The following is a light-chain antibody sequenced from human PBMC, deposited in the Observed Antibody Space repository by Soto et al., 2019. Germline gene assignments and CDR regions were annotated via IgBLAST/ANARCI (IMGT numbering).Light chain of an antibody. J-gene: IGLJ1*01. CDR1: SSDVGGHNS. CDR2: NVS. Sequence: QSALTQPASVSGSPGQSITISCTGTSSDVGGHNSVSWYQQHPGKAPKLMIYNVSNRPSGVSNRFSGSKSGNTASLTISGLLAEDEADYYCTSYTRSSTYVFGAGTKVT. CDR3: TSYTRSSTYV. V-gene: IGLV2-14*01.